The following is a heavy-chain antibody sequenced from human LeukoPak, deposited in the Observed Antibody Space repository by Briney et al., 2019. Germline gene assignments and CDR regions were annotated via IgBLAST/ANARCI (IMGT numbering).Heavy chain of an antibody. J-gene: IGHJ5*02. CDR2: IYHSGST. V-gene: IGHV4-30-2*01. D-gene: IGHD3-16*02. Sequence: SETLSLTCAVSGGSISSGGYSWSWIRQPPGKGLEWIGYIYHSGSTYYNPSLKSRVTISVDRSKNQFSLKLSSVTAADTAVHYCARVAVGELSPGENWFDPWGQGTLVTVSP. CDR3: ARVAVGELSPGENWFDP. CDR1: GGSISSGGYS.